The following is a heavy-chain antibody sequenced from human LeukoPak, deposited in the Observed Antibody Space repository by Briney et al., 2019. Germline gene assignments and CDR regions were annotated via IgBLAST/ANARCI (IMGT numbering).Heavy chain of an antibody. V-gene: IGHV3-48*04. CDR1: GFTFSSYS. J-gene: IGHJ4*02. D-gene: IGHD5-18*01. Sequence: PGGSLRLSCAASGFTFSSYSMNWVRQAPGKGLDWVSYISSSSSTTYYADSVKGRFTISRDNAKNSLYLQMNSLRAEDTAVYYCARDGKKRGYSYGVGGFDYWGQGTLVTVSS. CDR2: ISSSSSTT. CDR3: ARDGKKRGYSYGVGGFDY.